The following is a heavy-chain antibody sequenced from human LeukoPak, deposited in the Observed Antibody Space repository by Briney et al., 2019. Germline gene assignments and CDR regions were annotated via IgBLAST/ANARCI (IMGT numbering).Heavy chain of an antibody. D-gene: IGHD3-22*01. CDR1: GGTFGSYA. Sequence: SVKVSCKASGGTFGSYAISWVRQAPGQGLEWMGGIIPIFGTANYAQKFQGRVTITADESTSTAYMELSSLRSEDTAVYYCARGSSGYYYDADYWGQGTLVTVSS. CDR3: ARGSSGYYYDADY. J-gene: IGHJ4*02. V-gene: IGHV1-69*13. CDR2: IIPIFGTA.